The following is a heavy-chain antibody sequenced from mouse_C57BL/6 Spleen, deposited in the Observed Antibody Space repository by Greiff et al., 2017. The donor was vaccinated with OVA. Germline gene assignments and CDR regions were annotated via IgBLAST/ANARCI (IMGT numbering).Heavy chain of an antibody. CDR3: ARGGYDGYYLYAMDY. Sequence: VQLQQPGAELVKPGASVKLSCKASVYTFTSYWMQWVKQRPGQGLEWIGEIDPSDSYTNYNQKFKGKATLTVDTSSSTAYMQLSSLTSEDSAVYYCARGGYDGYYLYAMDYWGQGTSVTVSS. V-gene: IGHV1-50*01. CDR2: IDPSDSYT. CDR1: VYTFTSYW. J-gene: IGHJ4*01. D-gene: IGHD2-3*01.